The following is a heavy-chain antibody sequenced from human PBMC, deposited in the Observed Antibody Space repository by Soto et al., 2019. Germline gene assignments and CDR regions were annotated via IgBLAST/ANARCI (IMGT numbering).Heavy chain of an antibody. J-gene: IGHJ4*02. Sequence: EVQLLESGGGLVQPGGSLRLSCAASGFTFSSYAMSWVRQAPGKGLEWVSAISGSGGSTFYADSVKGRFTISRDNSKNTLYLQKNSLRAEDTAVYYCAARRAARAPFDYWGQGTLVTVSS. CDR2: ISGSGGST. D-gene: IGHD2-15*01. CDR3: AARRAARAPFDY. V-gene: IGHV3-23*01. CDR1: GFTFSSYA.